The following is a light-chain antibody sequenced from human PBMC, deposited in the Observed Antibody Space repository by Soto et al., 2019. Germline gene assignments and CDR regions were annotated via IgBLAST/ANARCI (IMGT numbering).Light chain of an antibody. CDR2: TAS. V-gene: IGKV3-20*01. J-gene: IGKJ5*01. Sequence: EIVMTQSPATLSVSPGERATLSCRASQSVSDNLAWYQQKPGQAPRLLIYTASRRATGIPDRFSGSGSGTDFTLTISRLEPEDSAVYYCQQYSRAPITFGQGTRLETK. CDR1: QSVSDN. CDR3: QQYSRAPIT.